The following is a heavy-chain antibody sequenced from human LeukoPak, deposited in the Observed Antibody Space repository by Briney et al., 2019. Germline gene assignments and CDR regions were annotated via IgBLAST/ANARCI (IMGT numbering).Heavy chain of an antibody. J-gene: IGHJ4*02. D-gene: IGHD2-2*01. Sequence: GGSLRLSCAASGFSFSNYAMSWVRQAPGKGLEWVSTIAPGGGSPDYADSVRGRFTFSRDNSQNTLYLQMTSLTVDDTAVYHCAKSPIVPASWVRPGFDYWGQGTLVIVSS. CDR2: IAPGGGSP. V-gene: IGHV3-23*01. CDR3: AKSPIVPASWVRPGFDY. CDR1: GFSFSNYA.